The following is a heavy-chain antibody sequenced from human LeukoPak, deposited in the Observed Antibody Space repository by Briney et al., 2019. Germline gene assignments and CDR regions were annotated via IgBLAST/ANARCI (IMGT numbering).Heavy chain of an antibody. D-gene: IGHD3-16*01. J-gene: IGHJ4*02. CDR2: ISSDGSNK. CDR1: GFTFSSYA. Sequence: GGSLRLSCAASGFTFSSYAMHWVRQAPGKGLEWVAVISSDGSNKYYADSVKGRFTISRDNSKNTLYLQMNSLRAEDTAVYYCAKGKGEVYYFDYWGQGTLVTVSS. V-gene: IGHV3-30*04. CDR3: AKGKGEVYYFDY.